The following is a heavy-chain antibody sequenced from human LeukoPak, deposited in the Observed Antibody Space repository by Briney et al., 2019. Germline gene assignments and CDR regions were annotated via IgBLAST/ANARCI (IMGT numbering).Heavy chain of an antibody. CDR3: ARDRTSSSWRPDSFDI. J-gene: IGHJ3*02. V-gene: IGHV3-11*01. D-gene: IGHD6-13*01. CDR1: GFTFSDYY. CDR2: ISGGGTTI. Sequence: GGSLRLSCAASGFTFSDYYMSWIRQAPGKGLEWVSYISGGGTTIYYADSVKGRFTISRDNAKNSLYLQMNSLRAEDTAVYYCARDRTSSSWRPDSFDIWGQGTMVTVSP.